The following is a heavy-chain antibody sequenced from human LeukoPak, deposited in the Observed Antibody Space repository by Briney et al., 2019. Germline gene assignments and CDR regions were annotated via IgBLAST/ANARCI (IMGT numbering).Heavy chain of an antibody. J-gene: IGHJ6*04. CDR1: GDSVSSNSAA. CDR2: TYYRSKWYN. V-gene: IGHV6-1*01. Sequence: SQTLSLTCAISGDSVSSNSAAWNWNRQSPSRGLEWLGRTYYRSKWYNDYAVSVKSRITIKPDTSKNQFSLQLNSVTPEDTAVYYCARVSSYGSGSIYSTFYYGMDVWGKGTTVTVSS. D-gene: IGHD3-10*01. CDR3: ARVSSYGSGSIYSTFYYGMDV.